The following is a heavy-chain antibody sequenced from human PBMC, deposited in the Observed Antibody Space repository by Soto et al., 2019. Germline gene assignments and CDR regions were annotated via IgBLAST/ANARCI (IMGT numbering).Heavy chain of an antibody. CDR1: GGSFSRYH. CDR3: ARGYGEEWPTSDF. Sequence: QVQLQQWGAGLLKPSETLSLTCTVYGGSFSRYHWNWIRQAPGKGLEWIGEIHHDGGTNYSPSLEGRVTISVDTSKNEFSLKLSSVTAADTGVSYCARGYGEEWPTSDFWGQGTLVTVSS. D-gene: IGHD3-10*01. V-gene: IGHV4-34*01. J-gene: IGHJ4*02. CDR2: IHHDGGT.